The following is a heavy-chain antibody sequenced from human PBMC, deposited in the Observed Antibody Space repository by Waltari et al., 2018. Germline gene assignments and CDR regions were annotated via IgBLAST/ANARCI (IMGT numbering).Heavy chain of an antibody. D-gene: IGHD2-21*02. CDR1: GFTFYNFA. J-gene: IGHJ3*01. CDR2: IWDDGSHK. V-gene: IGHV3-33*01. Sequence: QLQLVQSGGGVVQPGTSLRFSCAASGFTFYNFAIQGVGQAHGKGLEWVAGIWDDGSHKYNADSVKGRFTISRDNSKNTLFLQMNSLRAEDTAIYYCARVRSMVVTQDAFDVWGQGTEVSVSS. CDR3: ARVRSMVVTQDAFDV.